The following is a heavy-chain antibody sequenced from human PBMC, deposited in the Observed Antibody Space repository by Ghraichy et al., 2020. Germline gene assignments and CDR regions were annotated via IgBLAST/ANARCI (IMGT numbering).Heavy chain of an antibody. J-gene: IGHJ4*02. CDR1: GDPITGNY. CDR3: ARGFTSSWLDL. CDR2: VFYSGSS. Sequence: SQTLSLTCTVSGDPITGNYWTWIRQPPGKGLEWIGYVFYSGSSFYNPSLKSRVTMSLDTSKNQFSLKLTSVTAADTAVYYCARGFTSSWLDLWGQGTLVTVSS. V-gene: IGHV4-59*01. D-gene: IGHD6-13*01.